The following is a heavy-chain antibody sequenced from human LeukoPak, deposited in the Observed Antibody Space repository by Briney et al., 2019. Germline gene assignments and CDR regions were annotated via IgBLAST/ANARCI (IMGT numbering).Heavy chain of an antibody. Sequence: PSETLSLTCTVSGGSISSTTHYWGWIRQPPGKGLEWIGSIYYSGNTDYNPSLKSRVTISVDTSKNQFSLKLNSVTAADTAVYYCASRTAYCSGGSCYSFDPWGQGTLVTVSS. V-gene: IGHV4-39*01. D-gene: IGHD2-15*01. CDR2: IYYSGNT. CDR1: GGSISSTTHY. J-gene: IGHJ5*02. CDR3: ASRTAYCSGGSCYSFDP.